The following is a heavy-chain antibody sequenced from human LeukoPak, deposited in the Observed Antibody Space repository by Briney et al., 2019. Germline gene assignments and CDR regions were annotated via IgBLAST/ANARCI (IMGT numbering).Heavy chain of an antibody. V-gene: IGHV1-69*04. CDR2: IIPILGIA. CDR1: GGAFCSDT. CDR3: ARDQNYYGSGSYLGIDY. Sequence: SVKVSCKGSGGAFCSDTISWVRQAPGQGLEWMGRIIPILGIANYAQKFQGRVTITADKSTSTAYMELSSLRSEDTAVYYCARDQNYYGSGSYLGIDYWGQGTLVTVSS. D-gene: IGHD3-10*01. J-gene: IGHJ4*02.